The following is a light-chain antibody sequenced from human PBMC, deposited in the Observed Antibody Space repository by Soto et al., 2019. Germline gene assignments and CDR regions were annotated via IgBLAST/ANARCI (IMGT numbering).Light chain of an antibody. V-gene: IGKV3-15*01. CDR3: QQYNNWPPVT. J-gene: IGKJ1*01. CDR1: RSVSSN. Sequence: IVMTQAPATLSVSPGERATLSCRASRSVSSNLAWYQQKPGQAPRLLIYGASTRATGIPARFSGSGSGTEFTLTISSLQSEDFAVYYCQQYNNWPPVTFGQGTKVDIK. CDR2: GAS.